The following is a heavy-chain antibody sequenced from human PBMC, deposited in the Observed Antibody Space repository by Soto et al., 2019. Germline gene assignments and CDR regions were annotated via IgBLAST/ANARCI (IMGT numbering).Heavy chain of an antibody. V-gene: IGHV4-61*08. CDR2: IYYSGST. Sequence: QVQLQESGPGLVKPSETLSLTCTVSVSGGSVSTGVHYWSWIRQPPGKGLEWMGYIYYSGSTNYNPSLKSPVTISVDTSKNQFALKPTSVTAADPVVYYCARGYYSSWDWFDRWGRGTVVTVSS. CDR3: ARGYYSSWDWFDR. D-gene: IGHD6-13*01. CDR1: GGSVSTGVHY. J-gene: IGHJ2*01.